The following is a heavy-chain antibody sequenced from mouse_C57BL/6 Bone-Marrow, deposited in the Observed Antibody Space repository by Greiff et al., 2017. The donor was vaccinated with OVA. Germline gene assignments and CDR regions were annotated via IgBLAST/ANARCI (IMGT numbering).Heavy chain of an antibody. D-gene: IGHD2-4*01. CDR3: ARGLYYDYDWFAY. CDR2: ISDGGSYT. J-gene: IGHJ3*01. Sequence: EVQLVESGGGLVKPGGSLKLSCAASGFTFSSYAMSWVRQTPEKRLEWVATISDGGSYTYYPDNVKGRFTISRDNAKNNLYLQMSQLKSEDTAMYYCARGLYYDYDWFAYWGQGTLVTVSA. CDR1: GFTFSSYA. V-gene: IGHV5-4*01.